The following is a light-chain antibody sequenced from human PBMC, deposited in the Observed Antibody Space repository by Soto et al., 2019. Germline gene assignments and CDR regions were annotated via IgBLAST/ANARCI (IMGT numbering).Light chain of an antibody. CDR2: KAS. CDR1: QSISSW. CDR3: QLFNNYPWT. V-gene: IGKV1-5*03. J-gene: IGKJ1*01. Sequence: DIQMTQSPSTLSASVGDRVTITCRASQSISSWLAWYQQKPGKAPKLLIYKASSLESGVPSRFSGSGSGTEFTLTISSLQPDDFATYYCQLFNNYPWTFGQGTRGEIK.